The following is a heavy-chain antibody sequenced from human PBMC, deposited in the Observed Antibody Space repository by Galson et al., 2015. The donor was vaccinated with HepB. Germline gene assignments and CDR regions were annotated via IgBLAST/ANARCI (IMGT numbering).Heavy chain of an antibody. D-gene: IGHD3-10*01. Sequence: SLRPSCAASGFTFSSYAMHWVRQAPGKGLEWVAVISYDGSNKYYADSVKGRFTISRDNSKNTLYLQMNSLRAEDTAVYYCARRIGGYYGMDVWGQGTTVTVSS. V-gene: IGHV3-30-3*01. CDR3: ARRIGGYYGMDV. CDR1: GFTFSSYA. J-gene: IGHJ6*02. CDR2: ISYDGSNK.